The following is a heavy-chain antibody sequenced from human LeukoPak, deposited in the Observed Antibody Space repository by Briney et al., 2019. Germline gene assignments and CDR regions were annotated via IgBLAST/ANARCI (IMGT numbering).Heavy chain of an antibody. J-gene: IGHJ4*02. D-gene: IGHD2-2*01. CDR1: GFTFSNAW. CDR3: TTGLHRIVVVPAAVDY. CDR2: IKSKTDGGTT. V-gene: IGHV3-15*01. Sequence: GGSLRLSCAASGFTFSNAWMSWVRQGPGKGLEWVGRIKSKTDGGTTDYAAPVKGRFTSSRDDSKNTLYLQMNSLKTEDTAVYYCTTGLHRIVVVPAAVDYWGQGTLVTVSS.